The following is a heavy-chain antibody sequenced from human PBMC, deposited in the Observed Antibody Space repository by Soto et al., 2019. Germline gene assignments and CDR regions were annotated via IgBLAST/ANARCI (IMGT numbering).Heavy chain of an antibody. CDR3: ARGALWFGELRNYYYGMGV. CDR2: INHSGST. Sequence: SSETLSLTCAVYGGSFSGYYWSWIRQPPGTGLEWIGEINHSGSTNYNPSLKSRVTISVDTSKNQFSLKLSSVTAADTAVYYCARGALWFGELRNYYYGMGVWGQGTTVT. D-gene: IGHD3-10*01. J-gene: IGHJ6*02. V-gene: IGHV4-34*01. CDR1: GGSFSGYY.